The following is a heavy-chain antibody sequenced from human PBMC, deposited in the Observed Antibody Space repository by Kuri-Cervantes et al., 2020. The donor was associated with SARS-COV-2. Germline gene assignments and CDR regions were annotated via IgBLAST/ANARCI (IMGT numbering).Heavy chain of an antibody. D-gene: IGHD5-24*01. CDR3: ARRDGGLGGWAFDI. Sequence: SEPLSLTCAVYGGSFSGYYWSWIRQPPGKGLEWIGEINHSGSTNYNPSLKSRVTISVDTSKNQFSLKLSSVTAADTAVYYCARRDGGLGGWAFDIWGQGTMVTVSS. J-gene: IGHJ3*02. CDR2: INHSGST. V-gene: IGHV4-34*01. CDR1: GGSFSGYY.